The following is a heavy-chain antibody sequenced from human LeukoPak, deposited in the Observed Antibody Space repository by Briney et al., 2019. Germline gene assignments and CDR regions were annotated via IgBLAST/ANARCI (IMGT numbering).Heavy chain of an antibody. Sequence: PGGSLRLSCAISGFTVSSNDMNWVRQAPGKGLEWVSIIYNGGGTTYYADSVQGRFTISTDNSKNTLYLQMNSLRAEDTPLYYCATDAFMGYWGQGTLVTVSS. CDR1: GFTVSSND. CDR3: ATDAFMGY. CDR2: IYNGGGTT. V-gene: IGHV3-53*01. D-gene: IGHD3-10*01. J-gene: IGHJ4*02.